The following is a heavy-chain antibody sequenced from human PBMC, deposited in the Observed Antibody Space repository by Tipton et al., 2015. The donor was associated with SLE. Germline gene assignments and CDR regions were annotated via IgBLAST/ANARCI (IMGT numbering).Heavy chain of an antibody. D-gene: IGHD6-19*01. V-gene: IGHV4-34*01. CDR1: GGSFSGYY. CDR2: INHSGST. CDR3: ARERIDGSGWRRPFDS. J-gene: IGHJ4*02. Sequence: TLSLTCAVYGGSFSGYYWSWIRQPPGKGLEWIGEINHSGSTKFHPSLKSRVTISVDTSKNQFSLKLDSVTAADTAVYFCARERIDGSGWRRPFDSWGQGTLVTVSS.